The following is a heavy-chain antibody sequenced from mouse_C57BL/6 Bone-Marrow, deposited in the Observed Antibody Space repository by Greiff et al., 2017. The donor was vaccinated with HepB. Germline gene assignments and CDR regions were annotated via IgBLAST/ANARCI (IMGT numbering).Heavy chain of an antibody. CDR1: GFTFSSYG. J-gene: IGHJ2*01. D-gene: IGHD1-1*01. Sequence: EVHLVESGGDLVKPGGSLKLSCAASGFTFSSYGMSWVRQTPDKRLEWVATISSGGSYTYYPDSVKGRFTISRDNAKNTLYLQMSSLKSEDTAMYYCARGGYYYGLPYYFDYWGQGTTLTVSS. CDR2: ISSGGSYT. V-gene: IGHV5-6*01. CDR3: ARGGYYYGLPYYFDY.